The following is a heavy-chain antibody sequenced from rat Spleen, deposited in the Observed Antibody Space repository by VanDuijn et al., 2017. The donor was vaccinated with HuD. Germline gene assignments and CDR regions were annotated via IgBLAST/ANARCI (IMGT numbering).Heavy chain of an antibody. J-gene: IGHJ4*01. D-gene: IGHD1-5*01. CDR3: ATYNKYSNYYVMDA. CDR2: ISYDGGDT. CDR1: GFTFSDYY. Sequence: EVQLVESDGGLVQPGRSLKLSCAASGFTFSDYYMAWVRQAPTKGLEWVASISYDGGDTYYRDSVKGRFTISRDNAKSSLYLQMDSLRSEDTATYYCATYNKYSNYYVMDAWGQGASVTVSS. V-gene: IGHV5-20*01.